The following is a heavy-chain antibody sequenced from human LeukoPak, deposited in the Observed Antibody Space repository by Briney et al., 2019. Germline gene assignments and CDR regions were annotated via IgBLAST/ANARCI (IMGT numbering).Heavy chain of an antibody. CDR3: ARPRSYYYYYMDV. Sequence: SETLSLTCAVYGGSFSGYYWSWIRQPPGKGLEWIGEINHSGSTNYNPSLKSRVTISVDTSKNQFSLKLSSVTAADTAVYYCARPRSYYYYYMDVWGKGTTVTISS. J-gene: IGHJ6*03. CDR1: GGSFSGYY. CDR2: INHSGST. V-gene: IGHV4-34*01.